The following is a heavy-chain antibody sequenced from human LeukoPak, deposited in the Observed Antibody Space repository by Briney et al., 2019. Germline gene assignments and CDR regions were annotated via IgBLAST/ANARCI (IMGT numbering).Heavy chain of an antibody. D-gene: IGHD5-12*01. CDR2: IYWNDDK. CDR3: AHNIIGGYDYDWFDP. Sequence: SGPTLVKPTQTLTLTCTFSGFSLSTSGVGVGWIRQPPGKALEWLALIYWNDDKRYSPSLKSRLTITKDTSKNQVVLTMTNMDPVDTATYYCAHNIIGGYDYDWFDPWGQGTLVTVSS. CDR1: GFSLSTSGVG. V-gene: IGHV2-5*01. J-gene: IGHJ5*02.